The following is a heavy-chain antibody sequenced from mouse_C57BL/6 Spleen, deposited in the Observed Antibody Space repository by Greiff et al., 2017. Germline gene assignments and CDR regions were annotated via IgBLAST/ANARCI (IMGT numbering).Heavy chain of an antibody. CDR3: AREDDYDWFAY. CDR2: INPSSGYT. D-gene: IGHD2-4*01. CDR1: GYTFTSYW. V-gene: IGHV1-7*01. Sequence: QVQLKESGAELAKPGASVKLSCKASGYTFTSYWMHWVKQRPGQGLEWIGYINPSSGYTKYNQKFKDKATVTADKSSSTAYMQLSSLTYEDSAVYYCAREDDYDWFAYWGQGTLVTVSA. J-gene: IGHJ3*01.